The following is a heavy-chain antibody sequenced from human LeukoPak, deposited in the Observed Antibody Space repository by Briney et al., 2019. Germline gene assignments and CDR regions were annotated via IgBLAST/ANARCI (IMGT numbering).Heavy chain of an antibody. J-gene: IGHJ4*02. D-gene: IGHD3-22*01. CDR3: ARGYYDNSGYYFPFDF. CDR1: GFTFSSYS. V-gene: IGHV3-21*01. Sequence: GESLKISCAASGFTFSSYSMNWVRQAPGKGLEWVSSISSRSSYIYNAESVKGRFTISRDNAKNSLYLQMNSLRAEDTAVYYCARGYYDNSGYYFPFDFWGQGTLVTVSS. CDR2: ISSRSSYI.